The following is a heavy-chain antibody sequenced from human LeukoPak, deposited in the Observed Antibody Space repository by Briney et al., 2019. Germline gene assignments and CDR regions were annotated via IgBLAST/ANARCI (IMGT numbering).Heavy chain of an antibody. CDR3: ARKVGGSGELWY. CDR1: GGPISSGGYY. D-gene: IGHD3-10*01. J-gene: IGHJ4*02. V-gene: IGHV4-31*03. CDR2: IYYSGST. Sequence: SETLSLTCTVSGGPISSGGYYWSWIRQHPGKGLEWIGYIYYSGSTYYNPSLKSRVTISVDTSKNQFSLKLSSVTAADTAVYYCARKVGGSGELWYWGQGTLVTVSS.